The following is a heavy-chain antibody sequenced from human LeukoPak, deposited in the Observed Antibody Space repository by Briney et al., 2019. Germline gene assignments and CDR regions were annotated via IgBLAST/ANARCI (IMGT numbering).Heavy chain of an antibody. CDR3: AKDFLIGRAGTVDY. CDR1: GFTFSNFA. CDR2: IGSSGGST. J-gene: IGHJ4*02. V-gene: IGHV3-23*01. Sequence: GGSLRLSCTASGFTFSNFAMNWVRQAPGKGLEWVSAIGSSGGSTYYADSVKGRFTISRDNSRDTLYLQMNSLRAEDTAVYYCAKDFLIGRAGTVDYWGQGTLVTVSS. D-gene: IGHD6-13*01.